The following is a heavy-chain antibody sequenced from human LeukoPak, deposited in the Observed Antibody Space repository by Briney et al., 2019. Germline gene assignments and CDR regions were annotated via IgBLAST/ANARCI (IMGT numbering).Heavy chain of an antibody. V-gene: IGHV3-7*01. J-gene: IGHJ4*02. Sequence: GGSLRLSCAASGFIFSNHYIRWIRQAPGKGLEWVANINEDGSNKWHLGSVKGRFTVSRDNARNALYLQMNSLRVEDTAVYYCTRVIVAVPGYFDYFDFWGQGALVTVSS. CDR2: INEDGSNK. CDR1: GFIFSNHY. CDR3: TRVIVAVPGYFDYFDF. D-gene: IGHD6-19*01.